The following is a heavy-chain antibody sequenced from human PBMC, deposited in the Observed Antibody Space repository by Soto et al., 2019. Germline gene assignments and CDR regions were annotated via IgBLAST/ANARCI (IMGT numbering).Heavy chain of an antibody. V-gene: IGHV4-4*02. Sequence: PSETLSLTCAVSGGSISSGNWWSWVRQSPGKELEWIGEIYHSGITNYNPSLKSRATISVDNSENQLSLSLNSVTAADTAVYYCARNVRYYIDYWGQGTLVTVSS. CDR1: GGSISSGNW. J-gene: IGHJ4*02. CDR2: IYHSGIT. CDR3: ARNVRYYIDY.